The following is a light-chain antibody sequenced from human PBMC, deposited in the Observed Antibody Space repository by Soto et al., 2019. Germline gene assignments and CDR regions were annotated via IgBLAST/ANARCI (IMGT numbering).Light chain of an antibody. CDR3: QQSYSTTRT. CDR1: QSISRY. J-gene: IGKJ1*01. V-gene: IGKV1-39*01. CDR2: AAS. Sequence: DLQMTQSPSCLCGSVGDRVAITCRASQSISRYLNWYHQKPGKAPKLLIYAASSLQSGVPSRFSGSGSGTDLTLTISSMKNEDFATYFCQQSYSTTRTFGQGTKVDIK.